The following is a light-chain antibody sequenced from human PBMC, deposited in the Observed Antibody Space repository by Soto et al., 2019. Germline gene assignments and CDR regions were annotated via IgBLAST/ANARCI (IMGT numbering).Light chain of an antibody. Sequence: EIVMTQSPATLSVSPGERATLSCRASQRFSSSYLAWYQQKPGQAPRLLIYGASRRATGMPGRFSGRGAGAEFTLTISSLQSEDFAVYYCQQYRSWPRTFGQGTKVDI. CDR2: GAS. CDR1: QRFSSSY. J-gene: IGKJ1*01. V-gene: IGKV3D-15*01. CDR3: QQYRSWPRT.